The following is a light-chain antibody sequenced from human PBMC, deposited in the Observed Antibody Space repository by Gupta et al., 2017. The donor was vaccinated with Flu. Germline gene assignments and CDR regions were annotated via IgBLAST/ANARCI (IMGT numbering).Light chain of an antibody. V-gene: IGKV1-33*01. CDR1: QDISNY. Sequence: DIQMTQSPSSLSASVGDRVTITCQASQDISNYLNWYQQKPGKAPKLLIYDASKLETGVPSRFSGSGSGTDFTFTISSLQPEDIATYYCQQYENLPLTFGGGTKVEIK. CDR3: QQYENLPLT. CDR2: DAS. J-gene: IGKJ4*01.